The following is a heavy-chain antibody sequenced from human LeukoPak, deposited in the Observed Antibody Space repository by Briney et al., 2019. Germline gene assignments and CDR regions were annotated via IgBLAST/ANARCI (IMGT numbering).Heavy chain of an antibody. CDR1: GFTFSSYS. D-gene: IGHD3-10*01. CDR2: ISSSSSYI. V-gene: IGHV3-21*01. J-gene: IGHJ4*02. CDR3: AKALYGSGSYSDY. Sequence: GGSLRLSCAASGFTFSSYSMNWVRQAPGKGLEWVSSISSSSSYIYYADSVKGRFTISRDNAKNSLYLQMNSLRAEDTALYYCAKALYGSGSYSDYWGQGTLVTVSS.